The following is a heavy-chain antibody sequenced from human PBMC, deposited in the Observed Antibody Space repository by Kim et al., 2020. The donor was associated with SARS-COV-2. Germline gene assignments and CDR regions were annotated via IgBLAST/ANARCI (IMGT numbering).Heavy chain of an antibody. Sequence: SQTLSLTCAISGDSVSSNSAAWNWIRQSPSRGLEWLGRTYYRSKWYNDYAVSVKSRITINPDTSKNQFSLQLNSVTPEDTAVYYCARDSVLSGTDYYYYGMEVWGQGTTVTVSS. J-gene: IGHJ6*02. CDR2: TYYRSKWYN. CDR1: GDSVSSNSAA. CDR3: ARDSVLSGTDYYYYGMEV. D-gene: IGHD6-13*01. V-gene: IGHV6-1*01.